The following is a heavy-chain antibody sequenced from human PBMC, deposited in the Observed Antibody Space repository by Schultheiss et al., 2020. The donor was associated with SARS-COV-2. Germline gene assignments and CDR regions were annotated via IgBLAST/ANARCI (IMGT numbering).Heavy chain of an antibody. Sequence: ASVKVSCKASGYTFTTNGISWVRQAPGQGLEWMGIVNPGVGNTNYAQKFQGRITMTRDTSTSTVHMELSGLTSEDTAVYYCARRDCASRTSSCYFSYWGQGTLVTVSS. CDR3: ARRDCASRTSSCYFSY. CDR2: VNPGVGNT. CDR1: GYTFTTNG. D-gene: IGHD2-2*01. V-gene: IGHV1-46*01. J-gene: IGHJ4*02.